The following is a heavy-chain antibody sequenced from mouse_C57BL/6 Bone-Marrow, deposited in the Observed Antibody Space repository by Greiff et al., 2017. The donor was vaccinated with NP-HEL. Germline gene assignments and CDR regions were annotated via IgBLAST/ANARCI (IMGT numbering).Heavy chain of an antibody. CDR1: GFTFSDYG. D-gene: IGHD1-1*01. CDR3: ARSGSPYWYFDV. CDR2: ISSGSSTI. Sequence: EVKVVESGGGLVKPGGSLKLSCAASGFTFSDYGMHWVRQAPEKGLEWVAYISSGSSTIYYADTVKGRFTISRDNAKNTLFLQMTSLRSEDTAMYYCARSGSPYWYFDVWGTGTTVTVSS. J-gene: IGHJ1*03. V-gene: IGHV5-17*01.